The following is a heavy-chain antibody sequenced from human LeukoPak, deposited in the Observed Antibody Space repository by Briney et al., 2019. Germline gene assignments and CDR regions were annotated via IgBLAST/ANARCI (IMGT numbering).Heavy chain of an antibody. Sequence: GGSLRLSCAASGFTVSSNYMSWVRQAPGKGLEWVSVIYSGGSTYYADSVKGRFTISRDNSKNTLYLQMNSLRAEDTAVYYCARDRLYCSSTSCQNYCYYGMDVWGQGTTVTVSS. CDR2: IYSGGST. D-gene: IGHD2-2*01. J-gene: IGHJ6*02. V-gene: IGHV3-53*01. CDR1: GFTVSSNY. CDR3: ARDRLYCSSTSCQNYCYYGMDV.